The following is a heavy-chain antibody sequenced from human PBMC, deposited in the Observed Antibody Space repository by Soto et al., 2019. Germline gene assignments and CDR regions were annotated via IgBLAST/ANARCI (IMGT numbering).Heavy chain of an antibody. Sequence: SVKVSCKASGVTFNRQDMRWVRQAPGQGLEWMGGIIPMFGTPHYAEKFQDRVTITADESTGTAYLELSSLTSEDTAVYYCATSEGRDGYRFDYWGQGTLVTVSS. V-gene: IGHV1-69*13. J-gene: IGHJ4*02. CDR2: IIPMFGTP. D-gene: IGHD5-12*01. CDR1: GVTFNRQD. CDR3: ATSEGRDGYRFDY.